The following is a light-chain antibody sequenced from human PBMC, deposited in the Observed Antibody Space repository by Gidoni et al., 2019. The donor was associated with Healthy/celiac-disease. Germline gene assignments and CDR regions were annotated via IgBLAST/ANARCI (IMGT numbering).Light chain of an antibody. V-gene: IGKV3-20*01. J-gene: IGKJ1*01. CDR2: GAY. CDR3: QQYGSSPPWT. Sequence: DIVLTQSPGTPSLSPGERATPSCRSSQHDRSSYSAWYQQNPGQAPRLLIYGAYSRAAGIPDRFSGSGSGTDFTLTISRLEPEDFAVYYCQQYGSSPPWTFGQGTKVEIK. CDR1: QHDRSSY.